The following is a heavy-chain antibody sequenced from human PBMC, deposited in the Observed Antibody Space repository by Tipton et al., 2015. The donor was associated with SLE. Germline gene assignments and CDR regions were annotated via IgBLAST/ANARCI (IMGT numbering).Heavy chain of an antibody. J-gene: IGHJ4*02. CDR3: ARASSGYRGYATFDY. Sequence: TLSLTCAVYGGSFSVHYWSWSWIRQPPGKGLEWIGNISHNGTTKYNSSLKSRVTMSVDTSNNQFSLKLNSVTAADTAVYYCARASSGYRGYATFDYWGQGTLVTVSS. V-gene: IGHV4-34*10. D-gene: IGHD5-12*01. CDR1: GGSFSVHY. CDR2: ISHNGTT.